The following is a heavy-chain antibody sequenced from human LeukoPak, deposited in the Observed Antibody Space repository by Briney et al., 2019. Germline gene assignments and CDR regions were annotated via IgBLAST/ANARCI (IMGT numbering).Heavy chain of an antibody. Sequence: PGGSLRLSCAASGLTSTNDAMSWVRQAPGKGLEWVSVISGSRSSTYYADSVKGRFTISRHDSKNTLYLQINSLGAEDTAVYFCAKDSASYGRFDYWGQGTLVTVSS. CDR3: AKDSASYGRFDY. CDR1: GLTSTNDA. V-gene: IGHV3-23*01. D-gene: IGHD5-18*01. J-gene: IGHJ4*02. CDR2: ISGSRSST.